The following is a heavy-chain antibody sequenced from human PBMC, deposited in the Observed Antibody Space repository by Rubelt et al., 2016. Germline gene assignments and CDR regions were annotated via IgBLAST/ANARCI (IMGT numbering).Heavy chain of an antibody. V-gene: IGHV4-30-4*07. D-gene: IGHD6-25*01. CDR3: ARSAQGSGRRFDY. J-gene: IGHJ4*02. Sequence: QVQLQESGPGLVKPSETLSLTCAVSGGSISSPGYSWTWIRQTPGKGLEWIGYVYYTGSTFYNPSLQSRLSMSLDTSKNQLPRGLGVVTAADTAVFYCARSAQGSGRRFDYWGQGLLVTVSS. CDR2: VYYTGST. CDR1: GGSISSPGYS.